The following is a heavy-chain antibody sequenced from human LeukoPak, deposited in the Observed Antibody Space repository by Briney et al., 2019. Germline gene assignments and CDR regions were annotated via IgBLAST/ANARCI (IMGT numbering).Heavy chain of an antibody. D-gene: IGHD3-3*01. J-gene: IGHJ3*02. Sequence: GESLKISCKASGYTFTGYYMHWVRQAPGQGLEWMGWISAYNGNTNYAQKLQGRVTMTTDTSTSTAYMELRSLRSDDTAVYYCARYEWDWSGDFGVVIIGAFDIWGQGTMVTVSS. V-gene: IGHV1-18*04. CDR2: ISAYNGNT. CDR1: GYTFTGYY. CDR3: ARYEWDWSGDFGVVIIGAFDI.